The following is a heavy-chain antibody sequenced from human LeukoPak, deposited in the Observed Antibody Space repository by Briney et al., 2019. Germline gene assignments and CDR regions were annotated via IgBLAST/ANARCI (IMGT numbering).Heavy chain of an antibody. V-gene: IGHV3-30-3*01. CDR3: ARDRSYYDSRSHQGFDH. CDR1: GFTFTPYA. J-gene: IGHJ4*02. CDR2: TSYDGGIK. D-gene: IGHD3-10*01. Sequence: PGGSLRLSCAASGFTFTPYAMHWVRQAQGKGLEWVAVTSYDGGIKYYADSVKGRFTISKDNPKNTLYLQMNSLRAEDTAIYYCARDRSYYDSRSHQGFDHWGPGTLVTVSS.